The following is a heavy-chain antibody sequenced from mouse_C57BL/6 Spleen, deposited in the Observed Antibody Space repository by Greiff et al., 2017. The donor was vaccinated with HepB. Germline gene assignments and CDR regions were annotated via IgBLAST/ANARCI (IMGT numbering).Heavy chain of an antibody. V-gene: IGHV1-26*01. CDR3: AKRADYKDYFYY. CDR1: GYTFTDYY. D-gene: IGHD2-12*01. J-gene: IGHJ2*01. CDR2: INPNNGGT. Sequence: VQLQQSGPELVKPGASVKISCKASGYTFTDYYMNWVKQSHGKSLEWIGDINPNNGGTSYNQKFKGKATLTVDKSSSTAYMELRSLTSEDSAVYYCAKRADYKDYFYYWGQGTTLTVSS.